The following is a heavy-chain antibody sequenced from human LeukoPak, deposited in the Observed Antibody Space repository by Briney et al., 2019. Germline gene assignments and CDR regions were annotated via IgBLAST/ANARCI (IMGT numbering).Heavy chain of an antibody. CDR3: ARGHNYYDSSGYYIY. J-gene: IGHJ4*02. CDR2: SYYSGST. Sequence: SETLSLTCTVSGGSISSYYWSWLRQPPGKGLEWIGYSYYSGSTNYNPSLKSRVTISVDTSKNQFSLKLSSVTAADTAVYYCARGHNYYDSSGYYIYWGEGTLVTVSS. CDR1: GGSISSYY. V-gene: IGHV4-59*01. D-gene: IGHD3-22*01.